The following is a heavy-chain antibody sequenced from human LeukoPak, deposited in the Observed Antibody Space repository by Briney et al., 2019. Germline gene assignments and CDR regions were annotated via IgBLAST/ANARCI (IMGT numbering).Heavy chain of an antibody. CDR2: IDAYSGNT. CDR1: GYTFTTYG. V-gene: IGHV1-18*01. J-gene: IGHJ4*02. CDR3: ARSPHILVVPTAISY. D-gene: IGHD2-2*01. Sequence: ASVKVSCKAFGYTFTTYGVSWVRQAPGQGLEWMGWIDAYSGNTNYVQRFQGRVTMTTDTSTSTAYMELRSLRSDDTAVYYCARSPHILVVPTAISYWGQGTLVTVSS.